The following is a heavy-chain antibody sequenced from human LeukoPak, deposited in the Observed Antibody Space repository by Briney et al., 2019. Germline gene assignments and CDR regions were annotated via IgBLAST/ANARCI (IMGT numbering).Heavy chain of an antibody. D-gene: IGHD2-2*02. CDR2: ISSDGGST. CDR1: GFTFNSYA. CDR3: ARADCSSSSCYTVSY. J-gene: IGHJ4*02. V-gene: IGHV3-64*01. Sequence: GGSLRLSCAASGFTFNSYAMQWVRQAPGKGLEYVSGISSDGGSTYYANSVKGRFIISRDNSKNTVYLQMGSLRAEDMAVYYCARADCSSSSCYTVSYWGQGTLVTVSS.